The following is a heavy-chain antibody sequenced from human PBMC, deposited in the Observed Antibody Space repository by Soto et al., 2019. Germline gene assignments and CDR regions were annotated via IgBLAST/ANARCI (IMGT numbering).Heavy chain of an antibody. Sequence: GGSLRLSCAASGFPFDDYSMNWVRQVPGKGLEWVSLISWDGADTYYADSVKGRFTVSRDNSKNSLYLQMNSLTTEDTALYSCAKFGWVGSYSESPASYICGQGKMVTISS. CDR1: GFPFDDYS. CDR3: AKFGWVGSYSESPASYI. V-gene: IGHV3-43*01. CDR2: ISWDGADT. J-gene: IGHJ3*02. D-gene: IGHD1-26*01.